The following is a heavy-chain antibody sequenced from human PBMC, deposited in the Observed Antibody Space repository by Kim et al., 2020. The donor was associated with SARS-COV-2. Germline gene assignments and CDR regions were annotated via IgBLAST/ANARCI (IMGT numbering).Heavy chain of an antibody. Sequence: ASVKVSCKASGYTFTSYYMHWVRQAPGQGLEWMGIINPSGGSTSYSQKFQGRVTMTRDTSTSTVYMELSSLRSEDTAVYYCARDLSRWLRLWGLDYWGQGTLVTVSS. V-gene: IGHV1-46*01. CDR2: INPSGGST. J-gene: IGHJ4*02. CDR3: ARDLSRWLRLWGLDY. D-gene: IGHD5-12*01. CDR1: GYTFTSYY.